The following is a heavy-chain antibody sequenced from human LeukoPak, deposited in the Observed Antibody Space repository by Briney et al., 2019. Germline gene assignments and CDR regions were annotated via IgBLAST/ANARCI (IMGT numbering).Heavy chain of an antibody. CDR1: GGSISSSSYY. J-gene: IGHJ4*02. CDR3: ARLSPMGAARQNYFDY. V-gene: IGHV4-39*01. D-gene: IGHD6-6*01. CDR2: IYYSGST. Sequence: SETLSLTCTVSGGSISSSSYYWGWIRQPPGKGLEWIGSIYYSGSTYYNPSLKSRVTISVDTSKNQFSLKLSSVTAADTAVYYCARLSPMGAARQNYFDYWGQGTPVTVSS.